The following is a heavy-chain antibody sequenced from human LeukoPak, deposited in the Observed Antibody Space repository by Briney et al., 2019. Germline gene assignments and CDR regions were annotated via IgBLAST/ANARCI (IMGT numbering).Heavy chain of an antibody. V-gene: IGHV3-48*04. CDR3: ARELNGYGYYFFDY. CDR2: ISSSTNTI. D-gene: IGHD3-16*01. CDR1: GFPFTLYN. J-gene: IGHJ4*02. Sequence: GGSLRLSCAVSGFPFTLYNMNWVRQAPGKGLEWLSYISSSTNTIYYADSVKGRFTISRDNAKNSLYLQMNGLGAEDTAVYYCARELNGYGYYFFDYWGPGTLVTVSS.